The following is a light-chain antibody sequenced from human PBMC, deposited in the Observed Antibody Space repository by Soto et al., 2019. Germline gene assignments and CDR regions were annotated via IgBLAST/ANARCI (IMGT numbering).Light chain of an antibody. CDR3: QQRSSWLT. CDR2: DAS. Sequence: IVLTQSPGTLSLSPGERATLSCRASQSIGDYLAWYQHKPAQAPRLLIYDASKRATGIPARFNGSGSGTDFTLTISTLEPEDFAVYYWQQRSSWLTFGGGTKVEIK. V-gene: IGKV3-11*01. J-gene: IGKJ4*01. CDR1: QSIGDY.